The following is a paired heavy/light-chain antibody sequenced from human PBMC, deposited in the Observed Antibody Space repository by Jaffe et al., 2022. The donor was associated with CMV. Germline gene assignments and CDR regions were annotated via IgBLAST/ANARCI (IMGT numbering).Light chain of an antibody. J-gene: IGLJ2*01. CDR3: CSYVGSITSAV. CDR1: SNDVGRYDV. Sequence: QSALTQPASVSGSPGQSITISCTGSSNDVGRYDVVSWYQHHPGKAPKLIIYEVNKRLSGVSNRFSGSKSGNTASLTISGLQAEDEADYHCCSYVGSITSAVFGGGTKLTVL. V-gene: IGLV2-23*02. CDR2: EVN.
Heavy chain of an antibody. V-gene: IGHV4-39*01. CDR1: GGSISSSDNF. CDR3: ARHRQKWLQSPFDY. D-gene: IGHD5-12*01. J-gene: IGHJ4*02. CDR2: IYSSGST. Sequence: QLQLQESGPGLVKPSETLSLTCTVSGGSISSSDNFWGWIRQPPGKGLEWIGTIYSSGSTYYNPSLKSRVSVSVDTSKNQFSLRLSSVTAADTAVYYCARHRQKWLQSPFDYWGQGTLVTVSS.